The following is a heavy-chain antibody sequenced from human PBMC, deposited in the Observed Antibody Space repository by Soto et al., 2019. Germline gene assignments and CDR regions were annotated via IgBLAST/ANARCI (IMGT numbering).Heavy chain of an antibody. Sequence: ASVKVSCKASGHTLANFYIHWVRQAPGQGLEWMGKINPSGGAMTYAQGFQGRVTVTWDTSATTVVLEMRSLTADDTAVYYCANFGYEVFDYWGQGTLVTVSS. J-gene: IGHJ4*02. CDR1: GHTLANFY. CDR3: ANFGYEVFDY. CDR2: INPSGGAM. D-gene: IGHD2-15*01. V-gene: IGHV1-46*01.